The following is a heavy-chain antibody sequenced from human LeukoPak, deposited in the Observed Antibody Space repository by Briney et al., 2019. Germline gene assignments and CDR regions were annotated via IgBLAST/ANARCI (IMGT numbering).Heavy chain of an antibody. CDR1: GFTFSDYY. Sequence: GGSLRLSCAASGFTFSDYYMSWIRQAPGKRLEWVLSISSSSSYIYYADSVKGRFTISRDNAKNSLYLQMNSLRAEDTAVYYCARVGYCSSTSCYLRISDAFDIWGQGTMVTVSS. CDR2: ISSSSSYI. V-gene: IGHV3-11*06. CDR3: ARVGYCSSTSCYLRISDAFDI. D-gene: IGHD2-2*01. J-gene: IGHJ3*02.